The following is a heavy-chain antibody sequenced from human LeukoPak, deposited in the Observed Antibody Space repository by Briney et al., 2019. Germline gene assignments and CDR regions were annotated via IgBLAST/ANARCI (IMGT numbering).Heavy chain of an antibody. V-gene: IGHV3-23*01. D-gene: IGHD1-26*01. CDR1: GFMFSSNW. Sequence: GGSLRLSCAASGFMFSSNWMSWVRQAPGKGPEWVSAISGSGGDTYYADSVKGRFTISRDNSKNTLYLQMNSLRAEDTAVYYCAKKGATTGDFDYWGQGTLVTVSS. CDR2: ISGSGGDT. J-gene: IGHJ4*02. CDR3: AKKGATTGDFDY.